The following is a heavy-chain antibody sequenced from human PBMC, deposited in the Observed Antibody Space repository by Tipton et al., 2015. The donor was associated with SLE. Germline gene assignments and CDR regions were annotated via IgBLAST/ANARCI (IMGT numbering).Heavy chain of an antibody. CDR2: IYYSGST. J-gene: IGHJ3*02. Sequence: LRLSCTVSGGSISSHYWSWIRQPPGKGLEWIGYIYYSGSTNYNPSLKSRVTISVDTSKNQFSLKLSSVTAADTAVYYCARVPSGLDAFDIWGQGTMVTVSS. V-gene: IGHV4-59*08. CDR1: GGSISSHY. CDR3: ARVPSGLDAFDI. D-gene: IGHD6-19*01.